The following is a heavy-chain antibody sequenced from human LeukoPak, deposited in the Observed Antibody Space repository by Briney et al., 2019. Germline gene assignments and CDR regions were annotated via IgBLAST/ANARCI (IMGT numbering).Heavy chain of an antibody. Sequence: SETLSLTCTVSGGSISSYYWSWIRQPPGKRLEWIGHIYYSGSTNYNPSLESRVTISLDTSKNQFSLKLSSVAAADTAVYYCASRSSIWSGYQDTLYYFDSWGQGTLVTVSS. J-gene: IGHJ4*02. CDR2: IYYSGST. D-gene: IGHD3-3*01. CDR1: GGSISSYY. V-gene: IGHV4-59*01. CDR3: ASRSSIWSGYQDTLYYFDS.